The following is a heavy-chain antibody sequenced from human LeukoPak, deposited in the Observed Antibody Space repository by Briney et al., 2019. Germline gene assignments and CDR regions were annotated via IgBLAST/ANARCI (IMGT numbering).Heavy chain of an antibody. D-gene: IGHD3-3*01. Sequence: SETLSLTCTVSGGSISSYYWSWIRQPPGKGLEWIAYVHYSGSTNYNPSLKSRVTISVDTSKNQFSLKLTSVTAADTAVYYCARVGSGGDFWSGSYYFDSWGQGTLVTVSS. V-gene: IGHV4-59*01. CDR2: VHYSGST. CDR1: GGSISSYY. J-gene: IGHJ4*02. CDR3: ARVGSGGDFWSGSYYFDS.